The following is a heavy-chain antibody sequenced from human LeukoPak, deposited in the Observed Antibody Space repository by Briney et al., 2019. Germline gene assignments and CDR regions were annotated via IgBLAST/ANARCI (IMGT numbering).Heavy chain of an antibody. Sequence: PGGSLRLSCAASGFTFNNYIMNWVRQAPGKGLDWVASISYDGSSKKYVDSVKGRFTISRDNSKRTLYLQMNSLRSEDTAVYYCAKEGLRFFDFWGQGTLVTVSS. J-gene: IGHJ4*02. CDR2: ISYDGSSK. CDR1: GFTFNNYI. V-gene: IGHV3-30*18. CDR3: AKEGLRFFDF. D-gene: IGHD5-12*01.